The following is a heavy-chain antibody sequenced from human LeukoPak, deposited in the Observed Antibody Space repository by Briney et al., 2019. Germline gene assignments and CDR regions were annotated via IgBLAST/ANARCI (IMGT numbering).Heavy chain of an antibody. D-gene: IGHD6-19*01. CDR1: GGSISSSSYY. CDR3: ARRAGSDWYPPPFDS. J-gene: IGHJ4*02. V-gene: IGHV4-39*01. CDR2: ISYSGTT. Sequence: PSETLSLTCTVSGGSISSSSYYWGWIRQPPGKGLEWIGSISYSGTTYYNPSLKSRLTISVDTSTNQFSLNLKSVTAADTAVYYCARRAGSDWYPPPFDSWGQGTLVTVSS.